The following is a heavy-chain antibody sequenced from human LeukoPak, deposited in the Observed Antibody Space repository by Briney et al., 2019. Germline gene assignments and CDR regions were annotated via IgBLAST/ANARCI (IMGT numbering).Heavy chain of an antibody. V-gene: IGHV1-2*02. Sequence: ASVKVSCRASGYTFTDYYIHWVRQAPGQGLVWMGWIGPNSGGTNYAQKFPGRVTMTRDTAISTAYMELSGLRSDDTAVYYCARKYSGNAKYFDYWGQGTMVTVSS. CDR3: ARKYSGNAKYFDY. CDR1: GYTFTDYY. CDR2: IGPNSGGT. D-gene: IGHD4-23*01. J-gene: IGHJ4*02.